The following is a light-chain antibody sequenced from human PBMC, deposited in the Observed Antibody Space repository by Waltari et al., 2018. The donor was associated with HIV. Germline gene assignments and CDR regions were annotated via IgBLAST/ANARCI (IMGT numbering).Light chain of an antibody. J-gene: IGKJ2*01. V-gene: IGKV4-1*01. CDR2: WAS. Sequence: DIVMTQSPDSLVVSLGERAHINCKSSQSVLYSSNNKNYLAWYQQKPGQPPKLLIYWASTRESGVPDRFSGSGSGTDFTLTISSLQAEDVAVYYCQQYYSTPYTFGQGTKLEIK. CDR1: QSVLYSSNNKNY. CDR3: QQYYSTPYT.